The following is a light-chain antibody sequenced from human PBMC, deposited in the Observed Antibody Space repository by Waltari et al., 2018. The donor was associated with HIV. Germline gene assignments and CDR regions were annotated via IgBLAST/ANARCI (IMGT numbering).Light chain of an antibody. CDR3: QQYNNWPPGDT. CDR1: QSVSSN. Sequence: EIVMTQSPATLSVSPGERATLSCSASQSVSSNLAWYQQKPGQAPRPLIYGASTRATGIPARFSGSGSGTEFTLTISSLQSEDFAVYYCQQYNNWPPGDTFGQGTKLEIK. CDR2: GAS. J-gene: IGKJ2*01. V-gene: IGKV3-15*01.